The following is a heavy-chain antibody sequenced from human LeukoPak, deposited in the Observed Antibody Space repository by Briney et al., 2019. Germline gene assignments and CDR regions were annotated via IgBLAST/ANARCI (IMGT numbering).Heavy chain of an antibody. J-gene: IGHJ4*02. Sequence: GGSLRLSCAASGFTFSSYGMHWVRQAPGKGLEWVAVISYDGSNKYYADSVKGRFTISRDNSKNTLHLQMNSLRAEDTAVYYCAKGSAAGTSSDYWGQGTLVTVSS. D-gene: IGHD6-13*01. CDR1: GFTFSSYG. CDR2: ISYDGSNK. CDR3: AKGSAAGTSSDY. V-gene: IGHV3-30*18.